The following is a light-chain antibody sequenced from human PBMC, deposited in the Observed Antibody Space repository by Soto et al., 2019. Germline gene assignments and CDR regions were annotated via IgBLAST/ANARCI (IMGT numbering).Light chain of an antibody. CDR2: QAS. V-gene: IGLV3-1*01. J-gene: IGLJ2*01. Sequence: SSELTQPPSVSVSPGQTASITCSGDKLGDKYACWYQQKPGQSPVLVIYQASKRSSGITERFSGSNSMNTATLTISATLAMDEADYYCQAWDSSHVLFGGGTKLTVL. CDR1: KLGDKY. CDR3: QAWDSSHVL.